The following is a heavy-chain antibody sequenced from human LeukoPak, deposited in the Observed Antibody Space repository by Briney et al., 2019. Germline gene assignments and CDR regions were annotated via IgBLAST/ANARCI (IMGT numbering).Heavy chain of an antibody. J-gene: IGHJ4*02. CDR1: GGTFSSYA. CDR3: ASWAATHGAYYFDY. Sequence: GSSVKVSCKASGGTFSSYAISWVRQAPGQGLEWMGGIIPIFGTANYAQKFQGRVTMTRDTSTSTVYMELSSLRSEDTAVYYCASWAATHGAYYFDYWGQGTLVTVSS. D-gene: IGHD6-25*01. CDR2: IIPIFGTA. V-gene: IGHV1-69*05.